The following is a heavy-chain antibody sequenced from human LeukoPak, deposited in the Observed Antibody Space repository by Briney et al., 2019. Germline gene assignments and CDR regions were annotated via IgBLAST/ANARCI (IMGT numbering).Heavy chain of an antibody. Sequence: ASVKVSCKASGYTFTSYYMHWVRQAPGQGLEWMGIINPSGGSTSHAQKFQGRVTMTRDMTTGTVYMELSSLRSEDTAVYYCARGSTGTTPGNHWGQGTLVTVSS. V-gene: IGHV1-46*01. D-gene: IGHD1-7*01. CDR3: ARGSTGTTPGNH. J-gene: IGHJ1*01. CDR1: GYTFTSYY. CDR2: INPSGGST.